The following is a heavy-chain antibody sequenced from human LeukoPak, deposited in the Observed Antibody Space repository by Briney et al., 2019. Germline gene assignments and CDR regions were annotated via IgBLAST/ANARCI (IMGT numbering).Heavy chain of an antibody. Sequence: PGQSLKISCKGSGYSFTSYWIGWVRQMRGKGMDWMGIIYPGDSDTRYSPPFQGQVTISADKSISTDSLQRSSLKASDTAMYYCARVGGGGYYYDSSGKTPRYNWFDPWGQGTLVTVSS. CDR3: ARVGGGGYYYDSSGKTPRYNWFDP. CDR1: GYSFTSYW. CDR2: IYPGDSDT. V-gene: IGHV5-51*01. D-gene: IGHD3-22*01. J-gene: IGHJ5*02.